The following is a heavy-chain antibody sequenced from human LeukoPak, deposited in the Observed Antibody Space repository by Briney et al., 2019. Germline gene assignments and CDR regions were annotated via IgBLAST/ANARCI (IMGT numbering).Heavy chain of an antibody. CDR2: ISFGGSPI. J-gene: IGHJ4*02. V-gene: IGHV3-48*01. D-gene: IGHD2-21*01. Sequence: GGSLRLSCEAYGFTFSSYGMNWVRQAPGKGLEWISYISFGGSPIYYADSVKGRFIISRDSAKNSLYLQMNSLRVEDTALYYCASKIAANFDYWGQGTLVTVSS. CDR3: ASKIAANFDY. CDR1: GFTFSSYG.